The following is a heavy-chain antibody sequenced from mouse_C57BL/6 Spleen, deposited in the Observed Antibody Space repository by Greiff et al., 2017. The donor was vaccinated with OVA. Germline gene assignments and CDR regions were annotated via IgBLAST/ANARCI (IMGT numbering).Heavy chain of an antibody. J-gene: IGHJ1*03. V-gene: IGHV1-52*01. D-gene: IGHD1-1*01. CDR3: ARGEYYDSSSWYFDV. Sequence: QVQLQQPGAELVRPGSSVKLSCKASGYTFTSYWMHWVKQRPIQGLEWIGNIDPSDSETHYNQKFKDKATLTVDKTSSTAYMQLSSLTSEDSAVYYCARGEYYDSSSWYFDVWGTGTTVTVSS. CDR2: IDPSDSET. CDR1: GYTFTSYW.